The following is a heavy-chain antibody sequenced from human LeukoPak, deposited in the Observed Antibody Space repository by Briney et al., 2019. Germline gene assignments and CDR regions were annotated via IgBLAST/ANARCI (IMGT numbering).Heavy chain of an antibody. CDR3: AKGDGYNTFDS. J-gene: IGHJ4*02. D-gene: IGHD5-24*01. CDR2: IYPGDSDT. V-gene: IGHV5-51*01. Sequence: GSLKISCKGSGHSFTSYWIGWVRQMPAKGLEWMGIIYPGDSDTRYSPSFQGQVTISADKSISTAYLQWTSLKASDTAMYYCAKGDGYNTFDSWGQGTLVTVSS. CDR1: GHSFTSYW.